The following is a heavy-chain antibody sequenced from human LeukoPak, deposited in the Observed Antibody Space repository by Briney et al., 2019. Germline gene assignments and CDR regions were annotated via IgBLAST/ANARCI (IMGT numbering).Heavy chain of an antibody. D-gene: IGHD3-9*01. V-gene: IGHV3-48*03. Sequence: PGGSLRLSCAASGFTFSSFDMNWVRQAPGKGLEWVSYISSSGGIIYYADSVKGRFTISRDNAKNSLYLQMHSLRAEDTAVYYCARPPALNYWGQGTLVTVSS. CDR3: ARPPALNY. CDR2: ISSSGGII. J-gene: IGHJ4*02. CDR1: GFTFSSFD.